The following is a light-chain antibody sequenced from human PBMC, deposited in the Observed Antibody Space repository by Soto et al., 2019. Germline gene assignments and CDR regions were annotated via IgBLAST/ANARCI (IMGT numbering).Light chain of an antibody. Sequence: QSALTQPASVSGSPGQSITISCTGTISDLGTYNYVSWYQQHPGKAPKLMIFEVTNRPSGVSNRFSGSKSAYTASLTISGLQAEDEADYYCSSYTSDSTWVFGGGTKLTVL. V-gene: IGLV2-14*01. J-gene: IGLJ3*02. CDR1: ISDLGTYNY. CDR2: EVT. CDR3: SSYTSDSTWV.